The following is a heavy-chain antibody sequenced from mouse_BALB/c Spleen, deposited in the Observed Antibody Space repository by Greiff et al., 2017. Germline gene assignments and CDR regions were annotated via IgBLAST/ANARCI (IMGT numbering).Heavy chain of an antibody. J-gene: IGHJ4*01. CDR1: GYTFTSYY. CDR3: TREGNYPYYAMDY. V-gene: IGHV1S81*02. Sequence: VQLQQSGAELVKPGASVKLSCKASGYTFTSYYMYWVKQRPGQGLEWIGEINPSNGGTNFNEKFKSKATLTVDKSSSTAYMQLSSLTSEDSAVYYCTREGNYPYYAMDYWGQGTSVTVSS. CDR2: INPSNGGT. D-gene: IGHD2-1*01.